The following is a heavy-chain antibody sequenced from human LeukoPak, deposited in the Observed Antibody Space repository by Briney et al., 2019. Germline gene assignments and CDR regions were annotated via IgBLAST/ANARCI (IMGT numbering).Heavy chain of an antibody. CDR3: ARTVAGGPFDY. CDR2: INHSGST. CDR1: GVSFSGYY. Sequence: SETLSLTCAVYGVSFSGYYWSWIRQPPGKGLEWIGEINHSGSTNYNPSLKSRVTISVDTSKNQFSLKLSSVTAADTAVYYCARTVAGGPFDYWAREPWSPSPQ. D-gene: IGHD6-19*01. V-gene: IGHV4-34*01. J-gene: IGHJ4*02.